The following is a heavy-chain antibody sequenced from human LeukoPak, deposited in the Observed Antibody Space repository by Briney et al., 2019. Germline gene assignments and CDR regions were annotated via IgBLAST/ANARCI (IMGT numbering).Heavy chain of an antibody. CDR2: INRSGST. J-gene: IGHJ4*02. CDR3: ARGHRGSSKLDY. CDR1: GGSFSGYY. D-gene: IGHD1-26*01. Sequence: SETLSLTCAVYGGSFSGYYWSWLRQPPGKGLEWIGEINRSGSTNYNPSLKSRVTISVDTSKNQFSLKLSSVTAADTAVYYCARGHRGSSKLDYWGQGTLVTVSS. V-gene: IGHV4-34*01.